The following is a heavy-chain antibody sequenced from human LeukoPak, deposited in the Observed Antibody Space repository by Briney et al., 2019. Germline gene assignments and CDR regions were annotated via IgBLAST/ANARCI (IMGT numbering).Heavy chain of an antibody. CDR3: ARDRGGSYSAIDY. CDR2: ISSSSSTI. V-gene: IGHV3-48*04. J-gene: IGHJ4*02. CDR1: GFTFSSYS. Sequence: GGSLRLSCAASGFTFSSYSMNWVRQAPGKGLEWVSFISSSSSTIYYTDSVKGRFTISRDNAKNSLYLQMNSLRAEDTAVYYCARDRGGSYSAIDYWSQGTLVTVSS. D-gene: IGHD1-26*01.